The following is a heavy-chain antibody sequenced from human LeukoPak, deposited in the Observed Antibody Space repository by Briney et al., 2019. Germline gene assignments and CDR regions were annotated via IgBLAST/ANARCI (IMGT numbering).Heavy chain of an antibody. Sequence: PSETLSLTCTVSGGSISSSSYYWGWIRQPRGKGLEWIGSIYYSGSTYYNPSLKSRVTISVDTSKNQFSLKLSSVTAADTAVYYCARCSNPLLWFGELLHWFDPWGQGTLVTVSS. CDR3: ARCSNPLLWFGELLHWFDP. CDR2: IYYSGST. V-gene: IGHV4-39*01. J-gene: IGHJ5*02. D-gene: IGHD3-10*01. CDR1: GGSISSSSYY.